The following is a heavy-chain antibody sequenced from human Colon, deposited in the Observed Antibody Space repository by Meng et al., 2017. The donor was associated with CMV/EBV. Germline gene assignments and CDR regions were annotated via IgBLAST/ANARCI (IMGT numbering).Heavy chain of an antibody. Sequence: GGSLRLSCAASGFSISSYSFHWVRQAPGNGLEWVADISFDGSNKFSADSVEGRFTVSRDNSKNTVYLQMNSVRVEDTAVYYCARAPAKYCSSASCYSWFDTWGQGTQVTVSS. J-gene: IGHJ5*02. CDR2: ISFDGSNK. D-gene: IGHD2-2*01. CDR1: GFSISSYS. CDR3: ARAPAKYCSSASCYSWFDT. V-gene: IGHV3-30-3*01.